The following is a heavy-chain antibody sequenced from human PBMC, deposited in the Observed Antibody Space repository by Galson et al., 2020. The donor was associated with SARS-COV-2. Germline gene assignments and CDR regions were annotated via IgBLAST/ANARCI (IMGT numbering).Heavy chain of an antibody. CDR3: ARGDGWAQNWFDP. CDR1: GFTFSTYA. Sequence: GGSLRLSCAASGFTFSTYAMHWVRQAPGKGLEWVAVISYDGSNKYYADSVRGRFTISRDNSKNTLYLQMNSLRAEDTAVYYCARGDGWAQNWFDPWGQGTLVTVSS. J-gene: IGHJ5*02. CDR2: ISYDGSNK. D-gene: IGHD3-10*01. V-gene: IGHV3-30-3*01.